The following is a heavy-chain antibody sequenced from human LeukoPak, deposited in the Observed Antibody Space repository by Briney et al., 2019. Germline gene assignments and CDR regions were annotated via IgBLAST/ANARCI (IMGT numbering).Heavy chain of an antibody. J-gene: IGHJ3*02. CDR2: ISGSGGST. Sequence: GGSLRLFCAASGFTFSTYAMSWVRQAPGKGLEWVSAISGSGGSTYYADSVKGRSTISRDNSKNTLYLQMNSLRAEDTAVYYCAKDEDYYDFWSGPPPGAFDIWGQGTMVTVSS. D-gene: IGHD3-3*01. V-gene: IGHV3-23*01. CDR1: GFTFSTYA. CDR3: AKDEDYYDFWSGPPPGAFDI.